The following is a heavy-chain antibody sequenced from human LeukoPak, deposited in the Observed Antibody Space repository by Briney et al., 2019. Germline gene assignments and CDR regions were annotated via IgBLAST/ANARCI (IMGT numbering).Heavy chain of an antibody. Sequence: GGSLRLSCAASGFTFSNSAMHWVRQAPGKGLEWVAFIRYDESNKNYADSVKGRFTISRDDAKNSLSLQMNSLRAEDTAVYYCARDPYNGYYGDDYYYYMDVWGKGTTVTISS. V-gene: IGHV3-30*02. D-gene: IGHD4-17*01. CDR3: ARDPYNGYYGDDYYYYMDV. CDR1: GFTFSNSA. CDR2: IRYDESNK. J-gene: IGHJ6*03.